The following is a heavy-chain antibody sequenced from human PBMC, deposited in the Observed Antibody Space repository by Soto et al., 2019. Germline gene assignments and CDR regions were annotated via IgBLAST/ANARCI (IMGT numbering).Heavy chain of an antibody. Sequence: EVQLVESGGGLVKPGGSLRLSCTASGFTFSSYNMNWVRQAPGKGLEWVSSISSSSNYIYYADSMKGRFTISRDNAKNSLYLQMNSLRAEDTAVYYCARENADGDPNSFDYWGQGTLVTVSS. D-gene: IGHD4-17*01. CDR3: ARENADGDPNSFDY. V-gene: IGHV3-21*02. CDR2: ISSSSNYI. CDR1: GFTFSSYN. J-gene: IGHJ4*02.